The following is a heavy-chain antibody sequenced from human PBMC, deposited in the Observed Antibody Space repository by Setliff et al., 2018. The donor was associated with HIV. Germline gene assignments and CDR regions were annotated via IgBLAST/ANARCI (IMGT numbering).Heavy chain of an antibody. CDR1: DYSITSGYY. Sequence: PSETLSLTCGISDYSITSGYYWGWIRQPPGKGLEWIGSIYRSGSTYDNPSLKSRVTISFDTSKNQFSLILTSVTAADTAVYYCATHGLTVPIPGGYFQHWGPGILVTVSS. D-gene: IGHD2-21*02. CDR3: ATHGLTVPIPGGYFQH. CDR2: IYRSGST. V-gene: IGHV4-38-2*01. J-gene: IGHJ1*01.